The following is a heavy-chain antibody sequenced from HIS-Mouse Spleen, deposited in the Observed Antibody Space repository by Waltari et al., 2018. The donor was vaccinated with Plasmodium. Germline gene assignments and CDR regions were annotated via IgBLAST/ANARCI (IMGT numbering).Heavy chain of an antibody. D-gene: IGHD2-15*01. Sequence: QVQLQQWGAGLLKPSETLSLTCAVYGGSFSGYYWSWIRQPPGKGVEWLGEINHSGSTNMNPSAKSRVTIAVDTSKNQFSVKLSSVTAADTAVYYCARLVVVASKDSYWGQGTLVTVSS. CDR3: ARLVVVASKDSY. V-gene: IGHV4-34*01. CDR1: GGSFSGYY. CDR2: INHSGST. J-gene: IGHJ4*02.